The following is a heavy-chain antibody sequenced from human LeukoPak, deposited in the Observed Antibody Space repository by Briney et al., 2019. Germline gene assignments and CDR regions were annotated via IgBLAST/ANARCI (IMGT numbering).Heavy chain of an antibody. CDR3: AKARYNWNHGDAFDI. V-gene: IGHV3-9*03. Sequence: SLRLSCAASGFTFDDYAMHWVRQAPGKGLEWVSGISWNSSSIGYADSVEGRLTISRDNAKNSLYLQMNSLRAEDMALYYCAKARYNWNHGDAFDIWGQGTMVTVSS. D-gene: IGHD1-14*01. CDR1: GFTFDDYA. CDR2: ISWNSSSI. J-gene: IGHJ3*02.